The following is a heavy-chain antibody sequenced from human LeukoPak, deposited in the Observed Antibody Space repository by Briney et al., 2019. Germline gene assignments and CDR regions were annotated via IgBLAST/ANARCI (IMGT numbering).Heavy chain of an antibody. V-gene: IGHV1-46*01. CDR1: GYTFTDYY. CDR3: ARDLAIIVLLGTSPMGWFDP. D-gene: IGHD3-3*01. CDR2: INPSGGTT. J-gene: IGHJ5*02. Sequence: ASVKVSCKASGYTFTDYYVHWVRQAPGQGLEWMGIINPSGGTTNYAQKFQGRLTMTRDTSTSTVYMELSRLRSEDTAVYYCARDLAIIVLLGTSPMGWFDPWGQGTLVTASS.